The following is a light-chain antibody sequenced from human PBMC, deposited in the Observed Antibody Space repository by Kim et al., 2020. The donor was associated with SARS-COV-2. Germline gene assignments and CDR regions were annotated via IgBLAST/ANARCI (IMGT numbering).Light chain of an antibody. Sequence: GQSVIISCSGSSSNIGTNNVNWYQHLPGTAPKLVIYSNSQRPSGVPHRFSGSRSGTSASLAISGLQSDDAADYYCAAWDDRLKGPVFGGGTKLTVL. V-gene: IGLV1-44*01. CDR2: SNS. J-gene: IGLJ3*02. CDR1: SSNIGTNN. CDR3: AAWDDRLKGPV.